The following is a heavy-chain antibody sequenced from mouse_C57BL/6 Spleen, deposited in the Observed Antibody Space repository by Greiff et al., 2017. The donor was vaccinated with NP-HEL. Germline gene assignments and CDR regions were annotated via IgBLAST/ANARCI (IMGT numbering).Heavy chain of an antibody. J-gene: IGHJ2*01. D-gene: IGHD2-12*01. Sequence: EVQVVESEGGLVQPGSSMKLSCTASGFTFSDYYMAWVRQVPEKGLEWVANINYDGSSTYYLDSLKSRFIISRDNAKNILYLQMSSLKSEDTATYYCARDYDGHYFDYWGQGTTLTVSS. CDR1: GFTFSDYY. CDR3: ARDYDGHYFDY. V-gene: IGHV5-16*01. CDR2: INYDGSST.